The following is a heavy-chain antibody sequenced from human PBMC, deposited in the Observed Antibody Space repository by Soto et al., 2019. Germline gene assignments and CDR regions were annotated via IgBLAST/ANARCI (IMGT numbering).Heavy chain of an antibody. CDR2: ISYSGST. Sequence: SETLSLTCSVSGGSVSSRSFYWNWIRQPPGKGLEWIGYISYSGSTNYNPSLKSRVTISVDTSKNHFSLKLSSVTAADTAVYYGARGDAINWFDPWGQGTLVTVS. CDR1: GGSVSSRSFY. CDR3: ARGDAINWFDP. J-gene: IGHJ5*02. V-gene: IGHV4-61*01.